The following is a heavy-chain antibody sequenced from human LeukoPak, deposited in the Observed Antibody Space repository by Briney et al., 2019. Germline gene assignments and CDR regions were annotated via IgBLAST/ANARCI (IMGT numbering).Heavy chain of an antibody. CDR1: GGSISNYY. V-gene: IGHV4-59*12. J-gene: IGHJ6*03. Sequence: SETLSLTCTVAGGSISNYYWSWIRQPPGKGLEWIGSIYYSGSTNYNPSLKSRVTISVDKSKNQFSLKLSSVTAADTAVYYCARVYYYYYMDVWGKGTTVTVSS. CDR3: ARVYYYYYMDV. CDR2: IYYSGST.